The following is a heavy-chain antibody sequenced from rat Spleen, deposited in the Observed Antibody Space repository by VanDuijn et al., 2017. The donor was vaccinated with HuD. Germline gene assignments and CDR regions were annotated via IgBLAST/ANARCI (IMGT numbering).Heavy chain of an antibody. J-gene: IGHJ4*01. CDR1: GFSVSSHG. D-gene: IGHD1-2*01. CDR3: ARLQQLGYVMDA. CDR2: ITTGGST. V-gene: IGHV2S8*01. Sequence: QVQLKESGPGLVQPSQTLSLTCTVSGFSVSSHGVIWVRQPPGKGLEWIAAITTGGSTYYNSLLKSRLSISRDTSKSQVFLKMNSLQTEDTATYYCARLQQLGYVMDAWGQGASVTVSS.